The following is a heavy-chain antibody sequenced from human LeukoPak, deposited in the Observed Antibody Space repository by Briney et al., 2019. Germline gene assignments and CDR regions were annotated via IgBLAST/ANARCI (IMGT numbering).Heavy chain of an antibody. CDR3: ARECSGGSCYSGWGYYYGMDV. J-gene: IGHJ6*02. Sequence: GGSLRLSCAASGFTFSSYSMNWVRQAPGKGLEWVSSISSSSSYIYYADSVKGRFTISRDNAKNSLYLQMNSLRAEDTAVYYCARECSGGSCYSGWGYYYGMDVWGQGTTVTVSS. CDR1: GFTFSSYS. CDR2: ISSSSSYI. V-gene: IGHV3-21*01. D-gene: IGHD2-15*01.